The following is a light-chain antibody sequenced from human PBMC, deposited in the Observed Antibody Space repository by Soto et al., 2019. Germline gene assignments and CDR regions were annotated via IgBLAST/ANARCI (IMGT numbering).Light chain of an antibody. CDR1: QSFASS. Sequence: EILLTQSPATLSLSPGERATLSCRASQSFASSLTWYQQKPGQAPRLLIYDASNRATGIPARLDGSGSGTDLTLTITILEPEDFAFSYCQLRSNWPPRYTFGQGTKLEIQ. CDR3: QLRSNWPPRYT. J-gene: IGKJ2*01. V-gene: IGKV3-11*01. CDR2: DAS.